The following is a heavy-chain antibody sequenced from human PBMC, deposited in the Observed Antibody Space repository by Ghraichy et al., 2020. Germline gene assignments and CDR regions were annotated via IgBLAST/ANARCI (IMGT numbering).Heavy chain of an antibody. D-gene: IGHD6-13*01. V-gene: IGHV3-23*01. CDR1: GLPFSSYA. J-gene: IGHJ4*02. Sequence: GESLNISCAASGLPFSSYAMTWVRQAPGKGLEWVSAITGNSAIAHYVDSVKGRFTISRDNAKNTLFLQMNSLRVEDTAIYFCATVCREAAAGGDFWGQGTLVAVSS. CDR2: ITGNSAIA. CDR3: ATVCREAAAGGDF.